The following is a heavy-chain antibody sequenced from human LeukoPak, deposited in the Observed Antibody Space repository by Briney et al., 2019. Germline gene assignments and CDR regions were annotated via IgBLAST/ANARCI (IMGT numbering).Heavy chain of an antibody. J-gene: IGHJ5*02. D-gene: IGHD3-3*01. CDR3: ARRNYDFWSGYWFDP. CDR2: IYTSGST. Sequence: KPSETLSLTCTVSGGSISSYYWSWIRQPAGKGLEWIGRIYTSGSTYYNPSLKSRVTISVDTSKNQFSLKLSSVTAADTAVYYCARRNYDFWSGYWFDPWGQGTLVTVSS. V-gene: IGHV4-4*07. CDR1: GGSISSYY.